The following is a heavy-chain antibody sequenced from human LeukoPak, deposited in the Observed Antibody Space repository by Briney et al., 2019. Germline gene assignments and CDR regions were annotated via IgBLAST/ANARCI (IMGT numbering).Heavy chain of an antibody. CDR1: GYSFTNYW. J-gene: IGHJ3*02. Sequence: PGESLKISCKGSGYSFTNYWIGWVRQMPGKGLEWMGIIYPADSDTRYSPSFQDQVTISADKSISTAYLQWRRLKASDTAMYYCARHWGDIAGAGTGAFDIWGQGTTVTVSS. CDR3: ARHWGDIAGAGTGAFDI. CDR2: IYPADSDT. D-gene: IGHD6-13*01. V-gene: IGHV5-51*01.